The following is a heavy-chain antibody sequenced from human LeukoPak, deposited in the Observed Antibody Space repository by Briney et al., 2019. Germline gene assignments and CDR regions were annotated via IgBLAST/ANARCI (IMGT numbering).Heavy chain of an antibody. CDR1: GGSFSGYY. D-gene: IGHD6-13*01. J-gene: IGHJ4*02. CDR2: TNHSGST. V-gene: IGHV4-34*01. CDR3: ARNNLRYSSSPPGY. Sequence: SSETLSLTCAVYGGSFSGYYWSWIRQPPGKGLEWIGETNHSGSTNYNPSLKSRVTISVDTSKNQFSLKLSSVTAADTAVYYCARNNLRYSSSPPGYWGQGTLVTVSS.